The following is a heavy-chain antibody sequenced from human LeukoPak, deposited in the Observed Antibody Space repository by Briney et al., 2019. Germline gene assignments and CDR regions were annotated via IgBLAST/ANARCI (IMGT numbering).Heavy chain of an antibody. CDR1: GFTFSSYW. V-gene: IGHV3-7*04. Sequence: GGSLRLSCAASGFTFSSYWMNWVRQAPGKGLEWVANIKQDGSKKSYVDSVKGRFTISRDNAKNSLYLQMNSLRAEDTAIYYCTRVGYIDEGIDYWGQGTLVTVSS. CDR2: IKQDGSKK. J-gene: IGHJ4*02. CDR3: TRVGYIDEGIDY. D-gene: IGHD5-24*01.